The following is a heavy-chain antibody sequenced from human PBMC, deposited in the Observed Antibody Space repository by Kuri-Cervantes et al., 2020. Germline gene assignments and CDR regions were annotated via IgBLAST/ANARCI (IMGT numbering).Heavy chain of an antibody. D-gene: IGHD5-24*01. CDR1: GFTFSSYA. V-gene: IGHV3-30-3*01. J-gene: IGHJ6*02. CDR2: ISYDGSNK. CDR3: ARDREMATILDYYYYGMDV. Sequence: GESLKISCAASGFTFSSYATHWVRQAPGKGLEWVAVISYDGSNKYYADSVKGRFTISRDNSKNTLYLQMNSLRAEDTAVYYCARDREMATILDYYYYGMDVWGQGTTVTVSS.